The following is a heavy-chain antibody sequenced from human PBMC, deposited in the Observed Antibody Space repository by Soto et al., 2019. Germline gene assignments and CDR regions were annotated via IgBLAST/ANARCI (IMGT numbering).Heavy chain of an antibody. D-gene: IGHD2-2*01. CDR2: ISYDGSNK. Sequence: QVQLVESGGGVVQPGRSLRLSCAASGFTFSSYGMHWVRQAPGKGLEWVALISYDGSNKYYADSVKGRFTISGDNSKNALYLQMNSLRAEDTAVYYCAKVSVPAAIAYYYYGMDVWGQGTTVTVSS. CDR1: GFTFSSYG. V-gene: IGHV3-30*18. CDR3: AKVSVPAAIAYYYYGMDV. J-gene: IGHJ6*02.